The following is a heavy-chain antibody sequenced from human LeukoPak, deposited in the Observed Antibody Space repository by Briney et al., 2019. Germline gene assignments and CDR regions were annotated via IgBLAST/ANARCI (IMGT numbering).Heavy chain of an antibody. D-gene: IGHD3-3*01. J-gene: IGHJ4*02. CDR2: IKQDGSEK. CDR1: GFTFSSYW. V-gene: IGHV3-7*01. Sequence: GGSLRLSCAASGFTFSSYWMSWVRQAPGKGLEWVANIKQDGSEKYYVDSVKGRFTISRDNAKNSLYLQMNSLRAEDTAVYYCANSAGHYDFWSGYYDDYWGQGTLVTVSS. CDR3: ANSAGHYDFWSGYYDDY.